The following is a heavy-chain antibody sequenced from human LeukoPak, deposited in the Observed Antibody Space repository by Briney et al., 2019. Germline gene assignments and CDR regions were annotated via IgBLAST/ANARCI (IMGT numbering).Heavy chain of an antibody. D-gene: IGHD2/OR15-2a*01. CDR2: VYYSGST. Sequence: SETLSLTCTVSGGSISSSYYYWGWIRQPPGKGLEWIGSVYYSGSTYYNPSLKSRVTISVDTSKNQFSLKLRSVTAADTAVYYCARESNINNWFDPWGQGTLVTVSS. V-gene: IGHV4-39*02. CDR3: ARESNINNWFDP. CDR1: GGSISSSYYY. J-gene: IGHJ5*02.